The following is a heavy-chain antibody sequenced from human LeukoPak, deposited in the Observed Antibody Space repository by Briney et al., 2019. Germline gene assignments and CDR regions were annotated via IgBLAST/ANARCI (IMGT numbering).Heavy chain of an antibody. Sequence: SETLSLTCAVYGGSFSGYYWSWIRQPPGRGLEWIGEINHSGSTNYNPSLKSRVTISVDTSKNQFSLKLSSVTAADTAVYYCARGSPYGIAARLAVWGQGTLVTVSS. V-gene: IGHV4-34*01. CDR1: GGSFSGYY. D-gene: IGHD6-6*01. CDR3: ARGSPYGIAARLAV. CDR2: INHSGST. J-gene: IGHJ4*02.